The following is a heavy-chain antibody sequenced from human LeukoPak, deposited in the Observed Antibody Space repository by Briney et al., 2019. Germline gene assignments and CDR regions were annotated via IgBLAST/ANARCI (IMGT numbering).Heavy chain of an antibody. Sequence: GGSLRLSCAASGFTFDDYAMHWVRQAPGKGLEWVSGISWNSGSIGYADSVKGRFTISGDNAKNSLYLQMNSLRAEDTALYYCAKGLGGIWGQGTMVTVSS. CDR1: GFTFDDYA. D-gene: IGHD6-6*01. V-gene: IGHV3-9*01. CDR3: AKGLGGI. J-gene: IGHJ3*02. CDR2: ISWNSGSI.